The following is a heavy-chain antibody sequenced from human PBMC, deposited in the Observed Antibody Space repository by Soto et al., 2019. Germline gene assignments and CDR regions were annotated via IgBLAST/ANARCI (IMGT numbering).Heavy chain of an antibody. Sequence: EVQLLESGGGLVQPGGSLRLSCAASGFTCSNYAVNWVRQVAGKGLESVSTISGSGGSTYYADSVKGRFTISRDNSKNTRYLQMNSMRAEDTAVDYCEKDQGSSWYEIDYWGQGTLVTVSS. V-gene: IGHV3-23*01. D-gene: IGHD6-13*01. CDR2: ISGSGGST. J-gene: IGHJ4*02. CDR1: GFTCSNYA. CDR3: EKDQGSSWYEIDY.